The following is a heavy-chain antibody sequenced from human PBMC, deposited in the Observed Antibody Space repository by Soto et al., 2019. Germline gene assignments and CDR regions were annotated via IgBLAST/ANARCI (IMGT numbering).Heavy chain of an antibody. V-gene: IGHV1-18*01. CDR1: GYTFTSYG. Sequence: ASVKLSCKASGYTFTSYGISWVRQAPGQGLEWMGWISAYNGNTNYAQKLQGRVTMTTDTSTSTAYMELRSLRSDDTAVYYCARILGSSWDVVSEWFDPWGQGTLVTVSS. J-gene: IGHJ5*02. D-gene: IGHD6-13*01. CDR3: ARILGSSWDVVSEWFDP. CDR2: ISAYNGNT.